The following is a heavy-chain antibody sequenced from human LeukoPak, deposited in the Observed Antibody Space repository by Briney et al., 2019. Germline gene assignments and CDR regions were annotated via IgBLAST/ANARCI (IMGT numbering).Heavy chain of an antibody. D-gene: IGHD1-26*01. CDR1: GVSISSDY. J-gene: IGHJ4*02. Sequence: SETLSLTCTVSGVSISSDYWSWIRQPPGKGLEWIGYIYYSGSTNYNPSLESRVSMSLDTPKTQFSLNLRSVTAADTAVYYCARYVRNRGTFYLDYWGQGTLVTVSS. V-gene: IGHV4-59*01. CDR2: IYYSGST. CDR3: ARYVRNRGTFYLDY.